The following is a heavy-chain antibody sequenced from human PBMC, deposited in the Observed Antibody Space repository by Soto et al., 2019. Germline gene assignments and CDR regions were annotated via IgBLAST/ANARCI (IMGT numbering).Heavy chain of an antibody. CDR2: ISYDGSNK. CDR1: GFTFSSYG. V-gene: IGHV3-30*18. Sequence: TGGSLRLSCAASGFTFSSYGMHWVRQAPGKGLEWVAVISYDGSNKYYADSVKGRFTISRDNSKNTLYLQMNSLRAEDTAVYYCAKDGCGGDCHYYYYYGMDVWGQGTTVTVSS. CDR3: AKDGCGGDCHYYYYYGMDV. D-gene: IGHD2-21*02. J-gene: IGHJ6*02.